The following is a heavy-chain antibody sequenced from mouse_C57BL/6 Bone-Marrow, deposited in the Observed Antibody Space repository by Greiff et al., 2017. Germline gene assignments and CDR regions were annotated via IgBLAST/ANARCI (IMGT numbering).Heavy chain of an antibody. CDR1: GFTFSDFY. J-gene: IGHJ2*01. Sequence: EVKLVESGGGLVQSGRSLRLSCATSGFTFSDFYMEWVRQAPGKGLEWIAASRNKANDYTTEYSASVKGRFIVSRDTSQSILYLQMNALRAEDTASYYCARVSSTGTGYYFDYWGQGTTLTVSS. CDR3: ARVSSTGTGYYFDY. CDR2: SRNKANDYTT. D-gene: IGHD4-1*02. V-gene: IGHV7-1*01.